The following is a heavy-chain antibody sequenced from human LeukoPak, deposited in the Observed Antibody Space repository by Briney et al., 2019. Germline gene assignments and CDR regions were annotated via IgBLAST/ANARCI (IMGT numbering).Heavy chain of an antibody. D-gene: IGHD2-15*01. CDR2: IWYDGSNK. CDR1: GFTFSSYG. J-gene: IGHJ3*02. Sequence: GGSLRLSCAASGFTFSSYGMHWVRQAPGKGLEWVAVIWYDGSNKYYADSVKGRFTISRDNSKNTLYLRMNSLRAEDTAVYYCAREAPATGAFDIWGQGTMVTVSS. CDR3: AREAPATGAFDI. V-gene: IGHV3-33*01.